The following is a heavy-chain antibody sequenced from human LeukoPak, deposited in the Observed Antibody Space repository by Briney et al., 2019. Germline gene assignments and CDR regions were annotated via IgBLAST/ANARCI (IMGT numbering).Heavy chain of an antibody. D-gene: IGHD2-2*01. CDR3: ARDFGGYCSSSSCYLGFLDY. CDR1: GFSFSSYT. Sequence: GGSLRLSCAASGFSFSSYTMNWVRQAPGKGLEWVSSIISSSSFIYYADSVKGRFTISRDNAKNSLYLQMNSLRAEDTAVYYCARDFGGYCSSSSCYLGFLDYWGQGTLVTVSS. V-gene: IGHV3-21*03. J-gene: IGHJ4*02. CDR2: IISSSSFI.